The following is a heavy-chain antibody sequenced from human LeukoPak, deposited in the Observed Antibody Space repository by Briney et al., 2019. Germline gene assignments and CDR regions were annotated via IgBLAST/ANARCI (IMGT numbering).Heavy chain of an antibody. V-gene: IGHV3-74*03. CDR2: ISSDGSST. CDR1: GFTFSNYY. Sequence: PGGSLRLSCAASGFTFSNYYTHWVRQAPGKGPVWVSRISSDGSSTKYADSVKGRFTISRDNARNTLYVQMNSLRAEDTAVYYCARAGKYSSSWYDYWGQGTLVTVSS. D-gene: IGHD6-13*01. CDR3: ARAGKYSSSWYDY. J-gene: IGHJ4*02.